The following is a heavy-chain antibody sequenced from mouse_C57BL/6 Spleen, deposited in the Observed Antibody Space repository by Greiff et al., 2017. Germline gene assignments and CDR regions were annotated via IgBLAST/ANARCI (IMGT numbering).Heavy chain of an antibody. CDR2: ISADGSYT. V-gene: IGHV5-4*01. D-gene: IGHD2-4*01. Sequence: EVQLVESGGGLVKPGGSLKLSCAASGFTFSSYAMPWVRQTPEKRLEWVATISADGSYTYYPDNVKGQFTISRDNAKNNLYLQMSHLKSEDTAMYYCAREGGLGRGAGFAYWGQGTLVTVSA. J-gene: IGHJ3*01. CDR1: GFTFSSYA. CDR3: AREGGLGRGAGFAY.